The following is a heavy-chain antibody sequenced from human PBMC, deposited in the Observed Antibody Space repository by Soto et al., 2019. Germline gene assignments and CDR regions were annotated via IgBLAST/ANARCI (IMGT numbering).Heavy chain of an antibody. J-gene: IGHJ3*02. CDR3: ARRPDAFDI. V-gene: IGHV3-23*01. Sequence: GGSLRLSCTTSTLRFSDHTMSWVRQAPGKGLEWVSDINNSGHYTYYADSVKGRFTISGDNSKNTMYLQMNNLRVEDTAMYYCARRPDAFDIWGQGTMVTVSS. CDR1: TLRFSDHT. CDR2: INNSGHYT.